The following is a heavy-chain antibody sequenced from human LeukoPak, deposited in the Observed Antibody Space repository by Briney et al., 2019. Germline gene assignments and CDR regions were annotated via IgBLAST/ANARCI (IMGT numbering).Heavy chain of an antibody. CDR3: ARRATVTTGSVWFDP. CDR2: INHSGST. Sequence: PSETLSLTCAVYGGSFSGYYWSWIRQPPGKGLEWIGEINHSGSTNYNPSLKSRVTISVDTSKNQFSLKLSSVTAADTAVYYCARRATVTTGSVWFDPWGQGTLVTVSS. D-gene: IGHD4-17*01. J-gene: IGHJ5*02. V-gene: IGHV4-34*01. CDR1: GGSFSGYY.